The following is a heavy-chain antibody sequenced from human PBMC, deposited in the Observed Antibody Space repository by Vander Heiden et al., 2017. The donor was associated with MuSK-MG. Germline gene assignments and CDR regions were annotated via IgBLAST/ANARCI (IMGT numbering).Heavy chain of an antibody. J-gene: IGHJ4*02. CDR3: ARVGDGCFNY. Sequence: QVQLQESGPGLVKPSETLSLTCTVSGGSISSYYWSWIRPPPGKGLEWVGYIYYSGNTNYNPSLKSRVTISVDTSKNQFSLKLSSVTAADTAVYYCARVGDGCFNYWGQGTLVTVSS. CDR2: IYYSGNT. D-gene: IGHD6-19*01. CDR1: GGSISSYY. V-gene: IGHV4-59*01.